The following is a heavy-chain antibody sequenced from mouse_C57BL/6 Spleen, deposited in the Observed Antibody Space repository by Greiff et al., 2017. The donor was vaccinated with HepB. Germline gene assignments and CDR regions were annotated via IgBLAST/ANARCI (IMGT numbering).Heavy chain of an antibody. D-gene: IGHD2-3*01. CDR1: GFTFSNYW. V-gene: IGHV6-3*01. Sequence: DVKLQESGGGLVQPGGSMKLSCVASGFTFSNYWMNWVRQSPEKGLEWVAQIRLKSDNYATHYAESVKGRFTISRDDSKSSVYLQMNNLRAEDTGIYYCARWLQGYFDYWGQGTTLTVSS. CDR3: ARWLQGYFDY. J-gene: IGHJ2*01. CDR2: IRLKSDNYAT.